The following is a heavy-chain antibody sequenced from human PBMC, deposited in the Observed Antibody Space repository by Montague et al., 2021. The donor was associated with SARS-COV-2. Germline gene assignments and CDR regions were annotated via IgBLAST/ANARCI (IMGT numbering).Heavy chain of an antibody. D-gene: IGHD6-13*01. CDR3: ARVGRQQLVRLSGMDV. Sequence: IYYSWSTYYNPSLKSRVTISVDTSKNQFSLKLSSVTAAETAVYYCARVGRQQLVRLSGMDVWGQGITVTF. V-gene: IGHV4-39*07. CDR2: IYYSWST. J-gene: IGHJ6*01.